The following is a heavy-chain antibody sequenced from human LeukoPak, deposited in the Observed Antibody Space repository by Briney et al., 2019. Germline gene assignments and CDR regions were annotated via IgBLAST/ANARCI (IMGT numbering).Heavy chain of an antibody. CDR2: INGDGRDK. Sequence: GGSLRLSCAASGFTFSSYWMNWVRQAPGKGLEWVANINGDGRDKYYVGSVRGRFTISRDNADNALYLQMNSLRGDDAALYYCARGVDSAIDWWGQGTLVTVSS. J-gene: IGHJ4*02. D-gene: IGHD2-2*01. CDR1: GFTFSSYW. V-gene: IGHV3-7*01. CDR3: ARGVDSAIDW.